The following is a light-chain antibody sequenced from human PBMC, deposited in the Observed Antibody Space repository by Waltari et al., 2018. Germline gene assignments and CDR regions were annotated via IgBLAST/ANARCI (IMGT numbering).Light chain of an antibody. CDR1: QSISSY. CDR2: AAS. J-gene: IGKJ3*01. V-gene: IGKV1-39*01. Sequence: DIQMTQSPSPLSASVGDRVTITCRASQSISSYLHWYQQKPGKAPKLLIYAASSLQSGVPSRFSGSGSGTDFTLTISSLQPEDFATYYCQQSYSTPFTFGPGTKVDIK. CDR3: QQSYSTPFT.